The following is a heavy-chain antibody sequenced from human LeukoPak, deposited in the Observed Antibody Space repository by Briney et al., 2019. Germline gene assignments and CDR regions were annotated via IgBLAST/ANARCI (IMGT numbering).Heavy chain of an antibody. CDR2: LNVKSGNT. D-gene: IGHD4-17*01. V-gene: IGHV1-8*03. Sequence: EASVKVSCKASGYTFTSYDINWVRQATGQGLEWMGWLNVKSGNTGYAQKFQDRVTITRNTSISTAYMVLSSIKSEDTAVYYCAKVGDDYGDYFHFWGQGTLVTVSS. J-gene: IGHJ4*02. CDR3: AKVGDDYGDYFHF. CDR1: GYTFTSYD.